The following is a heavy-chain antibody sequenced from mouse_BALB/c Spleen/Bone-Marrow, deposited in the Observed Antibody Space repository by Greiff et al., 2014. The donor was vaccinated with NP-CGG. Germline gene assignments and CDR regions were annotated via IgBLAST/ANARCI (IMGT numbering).Heavy chain of an antibody. CDR2: INPFNGDT. CDR1: GYSFTGYF. V-gene: IGHV1-37*01. D-gene: IGHD2-3*01. CDR3: GRWGDGYCYAMDY. Sequence: DVQLQESGPDLVKPGASVKLSCKACGYSFTGYFLNWVRQSHGKSLEWIGRINPFNGDTFYNEKFKGKATLTVDKSSTTAHMELLSLTSEDSAVYYCGRWGDGYCYAMDYWGQGTSVTVSS. J-gene: IGHJ4*01.